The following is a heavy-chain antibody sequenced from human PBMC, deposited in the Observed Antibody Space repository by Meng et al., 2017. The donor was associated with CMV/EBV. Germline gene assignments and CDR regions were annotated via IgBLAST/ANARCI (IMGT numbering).Heavy chain of an antibody. CDR2: ISSSSSTI. V-gene: IGHV3-48*04. D-gene: IGHD2-2*01. Sequence: GGSLRLSCAASGFTFSSYSMNWVRQAPGKGLEWVSYISSSSSTIYYADSVKGRFTISRGNAKNSLYLQMNSLRAEDTAVYYCARDLDAGVVVVPAAIFPYYYYGMDVWGQGTTVTVSS. J-gene: IGHJ6*02. CDR3: ARDLDAGVVVVPAAIFPYYYYGMDV. CDR1: GFTFSSYS.